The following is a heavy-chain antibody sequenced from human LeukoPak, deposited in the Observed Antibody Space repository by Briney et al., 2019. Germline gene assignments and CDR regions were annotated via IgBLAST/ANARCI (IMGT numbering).Heavy chain of an antibody. V-gene: IGHV4-34*01. D-gene: IGHD3-3*01. J-gene: IGHJ5*02. CDR1: GGSFSGYY. CDR3: ARHFQQAEYWSGYSPNFFDP. CDR2: INHSGST. Sequence: SETLSLTCAVHGGSFSGYYWSWIRQPPGKGLEWIGEINHSGSTNYNPSLKSRVTISADTSKNQFSLNLRSATAADTAVYYCARHFQQAEYWSGYSPNFFDPWGQGTLVTVSS.